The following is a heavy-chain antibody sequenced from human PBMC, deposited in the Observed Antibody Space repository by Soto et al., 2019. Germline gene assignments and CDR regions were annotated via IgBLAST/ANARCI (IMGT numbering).Heavy chain of an antibody. D-gene: IGHD3-22*01. J-gene: IGHJ6*02. CDR2: IFPADSDT. CDR1: QYDFTNYW. Sequence: GESLKISCKGSQYDFTNYWVGWVRQMPGKGLEWMGIIFPADSDTRFSPSFQGRVTMSVDKSTYTAYLRWNSLKASDTAMYYCARYYYDSSGYDGMDVWGQGATVTVSS. CDR3: ARYYYDSSGYDGMDV. V-gene: IGHV5-51*01.